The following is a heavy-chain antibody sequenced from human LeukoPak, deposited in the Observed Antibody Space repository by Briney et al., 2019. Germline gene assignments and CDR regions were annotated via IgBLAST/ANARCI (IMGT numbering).Heavy chain of an antibody. Sequence: SETLSLTCTVSGGSISNGSDYWGWIRQPAGRGLEWIARIYTSGSTNYNPTLKSQVTISVDTSKTQSSLKLSSVTAAYTAVYYCARRISSFLWFGEDPQYYYYGMDVWGQGTTVTVS. CDR1: GGSISNGSDY. J-gene: IGHJ6*02. CDR3: ARRISSFLWFGEDPQYYYYGMDV. V-gene: IGHV4-61*02. CDR2: IYTSGST. D-gene: IGHD3-10*01.